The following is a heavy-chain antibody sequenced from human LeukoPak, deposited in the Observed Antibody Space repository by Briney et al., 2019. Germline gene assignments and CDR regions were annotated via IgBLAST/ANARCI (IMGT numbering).Heavy chain of an antibody. V-gene: IGHV4-4*09. CDR1: GDSIRKFY. J-gene: IGHJ5*01. CDR2: IYTSGST. D-gene: IGHD6-13*01. CDR3: ARASGETHWYSSTPRYWFDS. Sequence: SETLSLTCSVSGDSIRKFYWSWIRQPPRKGLEWIGSIYTSGSTSYNPSLKNPVTISVDTSKNQFSLKLTSVTAADTAVYYCARASGETHWYSSTPRYWFDSWGQGTLVTVSS.